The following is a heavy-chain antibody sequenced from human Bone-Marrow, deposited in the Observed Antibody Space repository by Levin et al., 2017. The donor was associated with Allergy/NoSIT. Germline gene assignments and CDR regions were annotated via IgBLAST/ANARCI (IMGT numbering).Heavy chain of an antibody. D-gene: IGHD2-2*01. J-gene: IGHJ4*02. CDR2: ISSSSSTI. Sequence: SCAASGFSFSSHSMNWVRQAPGKGLEWVSYISSSSSTIYYADSVKGRFTISRDNAKNSLYLQMNSLRDGDTAVYYCAREPSGVVVGDRWGQGTLVTVSS. CDR1: GFSFSSHS. CDR3: AREPSGVVVGDR. V-gene: IGHV3-48*02.